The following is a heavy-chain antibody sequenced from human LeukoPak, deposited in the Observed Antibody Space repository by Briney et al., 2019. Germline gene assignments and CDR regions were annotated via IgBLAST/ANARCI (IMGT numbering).Heavy chain of an antibody. CDR3: ARARDGDIGY. Sequence: GGSLRLSCAASGFTFSSYSMNWVRQAPGKGLEWVSSISSSSSYIYYADSVKGRFTISRDNAKDSLYLQMNSLRAEDTAVYYCARARDGDIGYWGQGTLVTVSS. V-gene: IGHV3-21*01. J-gene: IGHJ4*02. D-gene: IGHD5-24*01. CDR2: ISSSSSYI. CDR1: GFTFSSYS.